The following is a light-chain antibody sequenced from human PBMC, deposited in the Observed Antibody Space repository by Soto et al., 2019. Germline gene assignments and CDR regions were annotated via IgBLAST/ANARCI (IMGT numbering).Light chain of an antibody. CDR1: QSVSSSY. Sequence: EIVLTQSPGTLSLSPGERATLSCRASQSVSSSYLAWYQQKPGQAPRHLIYGASSRATGIPDRFSGSGSGTDFTLTSSRLEPEDFAVYYCQQYGSSPRTFGQGTKLEIK. V-gene: IGKV3-20*01. CDR2: GAS. CDR3: QQYGSSPRT. J-gene: IGKJ2*02.